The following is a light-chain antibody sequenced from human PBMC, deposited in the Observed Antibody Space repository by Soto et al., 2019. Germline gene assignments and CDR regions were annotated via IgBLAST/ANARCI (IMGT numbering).Light chain of an antibody. CDR2: DVS. V-gene: IGLV2-14*01. Sequence: QSALTQPASVSGSPGQSITISCTGTSSDVGGYNYVSWYQQHPGKAPKLMIYDVSTRPSGVSNLFSGSKSGNTASLTISGLQSEDEADYYCSSYTGSSTLVFGGGTKVTVL. J-gene: IGLJ2*01. CDR1: SSDVGGYNY. CDR3: SSYTGSSTLV.